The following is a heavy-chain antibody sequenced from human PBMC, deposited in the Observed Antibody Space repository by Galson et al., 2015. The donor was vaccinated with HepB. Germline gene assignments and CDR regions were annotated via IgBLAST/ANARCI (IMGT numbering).Heavy chain of an antibody. D-gene: IGHD3-10*01. Sequence: CQASGYSFTTYGISWVRQAPGQGLEWMGWISGYNGNTNYAQKLQGRVTMTTDTPTSTAYMELRSLRTDDTAVYYCARGGSGATWFDSWGQGTLVTVSS. CDR1: GYSFTTYG. CDR3: ARGGSGATWFDS. CDR2: ISGYNGNT. J-gene: IGHJ5*01. V-gene: IGHV1-18*01.